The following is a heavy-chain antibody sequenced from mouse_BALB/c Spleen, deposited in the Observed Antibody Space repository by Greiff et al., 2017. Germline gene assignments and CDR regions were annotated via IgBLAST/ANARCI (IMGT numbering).Heavy chain of an antibody. V-gene: IGHV5-6*01. CDR1: GFTFSSYG. D-gene: IGHD2-2*01. CDR3: ATYGYDY. J-gene: IGHJ2*01. CDR2: ISSGGSYT. Sequence: EVMLVESGGDLVKPGGSLKLSCAASGFTFSSYGMSWVRQTPDKRLEWVATISSGGSYTYYPDSVKGRFTISRDNAKNTLYLQMSSLKSEDTAMYYCATYGYDYWGQGTTLTVSS.